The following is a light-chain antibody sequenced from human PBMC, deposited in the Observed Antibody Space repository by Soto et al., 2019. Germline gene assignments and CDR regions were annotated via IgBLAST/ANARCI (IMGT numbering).Light chain of an antibody. Sequence: DIRLTQSPSTLSASVGDRVTITCRASQTINSWLAWYQQKPGKAPKLLIYDGSHLESGVPSRFSGSESGSEFTRTISSLQADEFATDYCQQYDSYGLTFGVGTKVE. CDR2: DGS. CDR3: QQYDSYGLT. J-gene: IGKJ4*01. V-gene: IGKV1-5*01. CDR1: QTINSW.